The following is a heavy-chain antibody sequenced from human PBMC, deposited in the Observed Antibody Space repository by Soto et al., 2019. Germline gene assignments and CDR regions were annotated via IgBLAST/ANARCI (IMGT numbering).Heavy chain of an antibody. CDR3: ARAWVVVTAPDY. CDR1: GYTFTNYG. J-gene: IGHJ4*02. CDR2: INTYNGNR. V-gene: IGHV1-18*01. Sequence: ASVKVSCKASGYTFTNYGISWVRQAPGQGLEWMGWINTYNGNRNYAQKLQGRVTMTTDTSTSTAYMELRSLRSEDTAVYYCARAWVVVTAPDYWGQGTLVTVSS. D-gene: IGHD2-21*02.